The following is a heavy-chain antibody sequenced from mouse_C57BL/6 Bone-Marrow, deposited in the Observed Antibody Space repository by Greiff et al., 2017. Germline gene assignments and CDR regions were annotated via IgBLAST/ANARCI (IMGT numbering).Heavy chain of an antibody. CDR2: IDPEDGET. Sequence: VHVKQSGAELVKPGASVKLSCTASGFNIKDYYMHWVKQRTEQGLEWIGRIDPEDGETKYAPKFQGKATITADTSSNTAYLQLSSLTSEDTAVYYCARMEDYGYDPAWFAYWGQGTLVTVSA. CDR3: ARMEDYGYDPAWFAY. CDR1: GFNIKDYY. V-gene: IGHV14-2*01. J-gene: IGHJ3*01. D-gene: IGHD2-2*01.